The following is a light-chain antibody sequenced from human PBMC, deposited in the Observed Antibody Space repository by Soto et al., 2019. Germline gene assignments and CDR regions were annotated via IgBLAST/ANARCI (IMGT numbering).Light chain of an antibody. CDR2: AAS. Sequence: DIQLTQSPSSVSASVGDRVTITCRASRGISSWGAWYQQRPGTPPDLLIYAASKLQTGVPSRFSGSGAGTAFTLTSNHLQPEDFATYYFQLTNDFPGFGQRKKVEIK. J-gene: IGKJ1*01. CDR3: QLTNDFPG. CDR1: RGISSW. V-gene: IGKV1-12*01.